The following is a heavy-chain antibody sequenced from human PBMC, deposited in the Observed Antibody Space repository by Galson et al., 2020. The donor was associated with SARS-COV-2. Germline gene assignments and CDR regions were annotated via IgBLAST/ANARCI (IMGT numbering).Heavy chain of an antibody. Sequence: GGSLRLSCAASGFNFNKAWMSWVRQAPGKGLEWVGRIKRKTDGGTTDYAPLVKGRFTISRDDSNNTVYLQMNGLKTEDTAVYYCTTDLPFRLVPEGRLVDCLGQGTLVTVSS. J-gene: IGHJ4*02. CDR3: TTDLPFRLVPEGRLVDC. CDR1: GFNFNKAW. V-gene: IGHV3-15*01. D-gene: IGHD6-19*01. CDR2: IKRKTDGGTT.